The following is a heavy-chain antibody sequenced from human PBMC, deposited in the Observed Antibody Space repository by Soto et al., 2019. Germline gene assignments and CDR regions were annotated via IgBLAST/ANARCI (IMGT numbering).Heavy chain of an antibody. Sequence: LRLSCAASGFTFSSYSMNWVRQAPGKGLEWVSYISSSSSTIYYADSVKGRFTISRDNAKNSLYLQMNSLRGEDTAVYYCARDSAYYYDSSGYYQDWGQGTLVTVSS. V-gene: IGHV3-48*01. CDR3: ARDSAYYYDSSGYYQD. J-gene: IGHJ4*02. CDR1: GFTFSSYS. CDR2: ISSSSSTI. D-gene: IGHD3-22*01.